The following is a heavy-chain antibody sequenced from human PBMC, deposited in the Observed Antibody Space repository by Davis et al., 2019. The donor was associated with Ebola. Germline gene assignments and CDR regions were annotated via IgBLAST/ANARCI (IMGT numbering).Heavy chain of an antibody. V-gene: IGHV1-69*13. CDR3: ARYYHSTSGPPHAFDI. CDR2: IIPIFGTA. D-gene: IGHD3-10*01. CDR1: GGTFSSYA. Sequence: SVKVSCKASGGTFSSYAISWVRQAPGQGLEWMGGIIPIFGTANYAQKFQGRVTITADESTSTAYMELSSLRSEDTAVYYCARYYHSTSGPPHAFDIWGQGTMVTVSS. J-gene: IGHJ3*02.